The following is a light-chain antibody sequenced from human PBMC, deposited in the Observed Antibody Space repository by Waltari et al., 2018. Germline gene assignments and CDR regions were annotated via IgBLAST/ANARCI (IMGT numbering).Light chain of an antibody. J-gene: IGKJ1*01. V-gene: IGKV1-5*03. CDR2: KTS. CDR3: QPYYSYPRT. Sequence: DIQMTQSPSILSASVGDRVTITCRASQSISNWLAWYQQKPGKAPKLLIFKTSSLESGVPSRFSGRGSGTDFTLTISSLQPEDYATYYCQPYYSYPRTFGQGTKVEIK. CDR1: QSISNW.